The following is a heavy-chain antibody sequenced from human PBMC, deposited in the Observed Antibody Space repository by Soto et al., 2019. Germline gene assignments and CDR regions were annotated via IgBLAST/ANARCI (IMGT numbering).Heavy chain of an antibody. J-gene: IGHJ4*02. V-gene: IGHV3-53*01. Sequence: EVQLVESGGGMIQSGGSLRLSCAASGFTVSSNYMSWVREAPGKGLEWVSVIYSGGSTYYADSVKGRFTISRDNSKNTLYLQMNSLRAEDTAVYYCGFGRILYYWGQGTLVTVSS. CDR3: GFGRILYY. CDR2: IYSGGST. D-gene: IGHD2-15*01. CDR1: GFTVSSNY.